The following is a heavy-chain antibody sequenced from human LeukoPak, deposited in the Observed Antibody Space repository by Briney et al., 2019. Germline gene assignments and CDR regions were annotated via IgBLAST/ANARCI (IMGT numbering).Heavy chain of an antibody. CDR2: INHSGST. Sequence: SETLSLTCAVYGGSFSGYYWSWIHQPPGKGLEWIGEINHSGSTNYNPSLKSRVTISVDTSKNQFSLKLSSVTAADTAVYYCARVWPRNYYDSSGYFHYWGQGTLVTVSS. CDR3: ARVWPRNYYDSSGYFHY. CDR1: GGSFSGYY. D-gene: IGHD3-22*01. V-gene: IGHV4-34*01. J-gene: IGHJ4*02.